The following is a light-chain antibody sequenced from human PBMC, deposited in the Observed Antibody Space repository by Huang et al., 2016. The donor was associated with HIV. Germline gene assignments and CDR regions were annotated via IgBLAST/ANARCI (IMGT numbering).Light chain of an antibody. CDR3: QHYNSYPVT. J-gene: IGKJ3*01. V-gene: IGKV1-5*03. CDR1: QRISRW. CDR2: AAS. Sequence: DIQMTQSPSTLSASVGDRVTITCRASQRISRWLAWYQQKPGKAPKLLIYAASTLETGVPSRFSGSGSGTEFTLTIASLQPDDFATYYCQHYNSYPVTFGPGTKVDIK.